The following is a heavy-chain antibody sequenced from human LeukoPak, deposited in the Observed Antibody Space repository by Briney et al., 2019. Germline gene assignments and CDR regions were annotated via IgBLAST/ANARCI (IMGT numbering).Heavy chain of an antibody. Sequence: GGSLRLSCAGSGFSLNDYYVNWLRQAPGKGLEWISHISANSRAVNYADSVKGRFTMSRDYAKNSVYLEMTGLRGEDTGLYYCARVHNTIFWGQGILVTVSS. J-gene: IGHJ1*01. CDR2: ISANSRAV. V-gene: IGHV3-11*01. D-gene: IGHD5-24*01. CDR3: ARVHNTIF. CDR1: GFSLNDYY.